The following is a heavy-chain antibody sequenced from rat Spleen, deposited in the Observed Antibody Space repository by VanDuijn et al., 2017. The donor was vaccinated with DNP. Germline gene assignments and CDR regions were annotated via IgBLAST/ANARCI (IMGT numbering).Heavy chain of an antibody. CDR2: INDDSSTI. CDR1: GFNFNNNW. J-gene: IGHJ2*01. CDR3: ARGPNYGGYLDYFDY. V-gene: IGHV4-2*01. D-gene: IGHD1-11*01. Sequence: EVKLVESGGGLVQPGRSLKLSCAASGFNFNNNWMGWVRQAPGKGLEWIGEINDDSSTIKYSPSLKDKFTISRDNAQNTLYLQMSKLGSEDTAIYYCARGPNYGGYLDYFDYWGQGVMVTVSS.